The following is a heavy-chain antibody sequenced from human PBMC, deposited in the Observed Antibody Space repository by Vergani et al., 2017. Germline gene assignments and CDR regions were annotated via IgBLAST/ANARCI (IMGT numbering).Heavy chain of an antibody. J-gene: IGHJ4*02. CDR3: VREGTYCSGSSCYTGVGIFDF. CDR2: SRNMAYSFST. D-gene: IGHD2-2*01. CDR1: GFNFSDYY. V-gene: IGHV3-72*01. Sequence: EVQLVESGGALVQPGGSLRLSCAVSGFNFSDYYLDWIRQAPGKGLEWVGRSRNMAYSFSTQFATSVAGRLSISRDASTRSLFLQMNSLKIEDTAVYFCVREGTYCSGSSCYTGVGIFDFWGQGTLVIVSS.